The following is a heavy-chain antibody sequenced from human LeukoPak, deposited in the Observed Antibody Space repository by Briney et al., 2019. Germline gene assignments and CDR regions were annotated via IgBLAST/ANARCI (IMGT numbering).Heavy chain of an antibody. CDR2: IYHTGST. Sequence: SETLSLTRTISGGSVSDYYWSWIRQSPGKGLEWIGYIYHTGSTSYSPSLKSRVTISADTSQNQFSLKLSSVTAADTAVYYCASRKLGNDYWGQGTLVTVSS. CDR1: GGSVSDYY. V-gene: IGHV4-59*02. D-gene: IGHD7-27*01. J-gene: IGHJ4*02. CDR3: ASRKLGNDY.